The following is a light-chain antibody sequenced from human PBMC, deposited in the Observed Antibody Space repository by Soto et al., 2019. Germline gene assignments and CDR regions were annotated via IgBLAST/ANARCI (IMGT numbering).Light chain of an antibody. CDR3: QQSYSTPWT. CDR2: AAS. J-gene: IGKJ1*01. CDR1: RSISSY. Sequence: DIQMTQSPSSLSASVGDRVTITCRASRSISSYLNWYQQKPGKAPKLLIYAASSLQSGVPSRFSGSGSGTDFTLTISSLQPEDFETYYCQQSYSTPWTLAQGTNVDIK. V-gene: IGKV1-39*01.